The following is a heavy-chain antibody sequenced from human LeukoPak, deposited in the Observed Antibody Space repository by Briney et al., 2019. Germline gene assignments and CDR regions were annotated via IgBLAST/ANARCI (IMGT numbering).Heavy chain of an antibody. CDR2: IYSAAST. CDR3: ARDKGTSYLSSFDY. D-gene: IGHD6-6*01. V-gene: IGHV3-53*01. CDR1: GFTFSSYG. J-gene: IGHJ4*02. Sequence: GGTLRLSCAASGFTFSSYGMSWVRQAPGRGLEWVSVIYSAASTYYADSVKGRFTISRDNSKNTLYLQMNRLRAEDTAVYYCARDKGTSYLSSFDYWGQGTLVTVSS.